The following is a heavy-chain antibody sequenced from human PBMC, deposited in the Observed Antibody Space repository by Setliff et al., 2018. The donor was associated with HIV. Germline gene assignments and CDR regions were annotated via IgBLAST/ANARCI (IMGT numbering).Heavy chain of an antibody. CDR3: AGDFGGYCSSMSCPGLFDP. Sequence: SVKVSCKASGGTFSSYAISWVRQAPGQGLEWMGGIIPIFGTTNYAQKFQGRVTITTDESTTTAYMELSSLRSEDTALYYCAGDFGGYCSSMSCPGLFDPWGQGTLVTVSS. D-gene: IGHD2-2*01. J-gene: IGHJ5*02. V-gene: IGHV1-69*05. CDR2: IIPIFGTT. CDR1: GGTFSSYA.